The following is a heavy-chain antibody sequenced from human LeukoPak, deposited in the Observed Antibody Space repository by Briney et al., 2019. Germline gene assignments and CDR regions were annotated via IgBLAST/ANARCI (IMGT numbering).Heavy chain of an antibody. CDR2: ISGSGGST. Sequence: RAGGSLRLSCAASGFTFSSYAMSWVRQAPGKGLEWVSAISGSGGSTYYADSVKGRFTISRDNSKNTLYLQMNSLRAEDTAVYYCAKDLVVVPAVFDYWGQGTLVTVSS. CDR3: AKDLVVVPAVFDY. CDR1: GFTFSSYA. D-gene: IGHD2-2*01. V-gene: IGHV3-23*01. J-gene: IGHJ4*02.